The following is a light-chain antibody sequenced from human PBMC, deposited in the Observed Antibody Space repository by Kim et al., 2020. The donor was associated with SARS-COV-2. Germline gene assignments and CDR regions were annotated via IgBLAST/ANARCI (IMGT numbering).Light chain of an antibody. CDR2: DAS. V-gene: IGKV3-11*01. J-gene: IGKJ5*01. CDR3: QQRSNWPPIT. Sequence: PGERAPLACRDSQSISCYLAWYQQRPGQAPRLLIYDASTRATGIPARFSGSGSGTDFTLTISSLEPEDFAVYYCQQRSNWPPITFGQGTRLEIK. CDR1: QSISCY.